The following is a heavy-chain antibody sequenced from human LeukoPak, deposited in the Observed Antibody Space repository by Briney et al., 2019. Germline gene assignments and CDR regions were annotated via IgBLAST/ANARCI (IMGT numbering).Heavy chain of an antibody. CDR3: ARDYYGSGSYNDY. CDR2: ISTGSTYR. V-gene: IGHV3-11*06. D-gene: IGHD3-10*01. CDR1: GFTFSDYY. Sequence: PGGSLRLSCAASGFTFSDYYMSWIRQAPGKGLEWVSYISTGSTYRDFADSVRGRFTISRDNSRNSLYLQMNSLRDEDTAVYYCARDYYGSGSYNDYWGQGTLVTVSS. J-gene: IGHJ4*02.